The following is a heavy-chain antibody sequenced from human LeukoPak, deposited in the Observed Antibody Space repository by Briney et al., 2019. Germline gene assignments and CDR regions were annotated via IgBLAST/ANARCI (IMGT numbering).Heavy chain of an antibody. D-gene: IGHD2-2*01. V-gene: IGHV1-8*01. CDR3: ARKGPANYYYYMDV. J-gene: IGHJ6*03. Sequence: VASVKVSCKASGYTFTSYDLNWVRQATGQGLEWMGWMNPNSGNTGYAPKFQGRVTMTRNTSISTAYMELSSLRSEDTAVYYCARKGPANYYYYMDVWGQGTMVTVSS. CDR2: MNPNSGNT. CDR1: GYTFTSYD.